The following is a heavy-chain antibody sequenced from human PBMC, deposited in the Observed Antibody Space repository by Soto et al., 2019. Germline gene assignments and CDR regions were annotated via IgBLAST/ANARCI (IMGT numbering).Heavy chain of an antibody. Sequence: EVQLMESGGGFVQPGGSLSLSCAASGFHFSTYWMDWVRQTPVKGLEGVANINQDGSEKNYVVSVKGRFTIYRDNAKNSLYLQMSSLTAEDSALYYCSRSLNSWGQGTLVTVSS. CDR1: GFHFSTYW. CDR3: SRSLNS. CDR2: INQDGSEK. V-gene: IGHV3-7*01. J-gene: IGHJ4*02.